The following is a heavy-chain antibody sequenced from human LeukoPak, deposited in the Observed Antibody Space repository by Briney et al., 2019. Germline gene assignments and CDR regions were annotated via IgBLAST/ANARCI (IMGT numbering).Heavy chain of an antibody. CDR2: INHSGST. D-gene: IGHD3-16*01. Sequence: SETLSLTCAVYGGSFSGYYWSWIRQPPGKGLEWIGEINHSGSTNYNPSLKSRVTISVDTSKNQFSLKLSSVTAADTAVYYCASTSDLSLGGWGQVTLVTVSS. CDR3: ASTSDLSLGG. V-gene: IGHV4-34*01. CDR1: GGSFSGYY. J-gene: IGHJ4*02.